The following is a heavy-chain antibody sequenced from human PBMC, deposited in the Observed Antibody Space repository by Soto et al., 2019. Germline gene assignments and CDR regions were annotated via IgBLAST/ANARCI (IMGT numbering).Heavy chain of an antibody. Sequence: QVQLVQSGAEVKKPGSSVKVSCKASGGTFSSYTISWVRQAPGQGLEWMGRIIPILGIANYAQKFQGRVTITADKSTGTAYMELSSLRSEDTAVYYCAGAEVWFGELLAPRFDPWGQGTLVTVSS. J-gene: IGHJ5*02. D-gene: IGHD3-10*01. CDR3: AGAEVWFGELLAPRFDP. CDR1: GGTFSSYT. CDR2: IIPILGIA. V-gene: IGHV1-69*02.